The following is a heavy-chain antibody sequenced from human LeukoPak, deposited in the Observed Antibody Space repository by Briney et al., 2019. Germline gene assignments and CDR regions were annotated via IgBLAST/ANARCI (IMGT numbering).Heavy chain of an antibody. CDR3: ARGEGAMGS. CDR1: GGSMSSSNYY. Sequence: SETLSLTCTASGGSMSSSNYYWGWIRQPPGKGLEWIGSIYDSESTYYNPPLKSRVTISVDTSKRQFSLKLSSVTATDTAVYYCARGEGAMGSWGQGTLVTVSS. D-gene: IGHD2-2*01. J-gene: IGHJ5*02. CDR2: IYDSEST. V-gene: IGHV4-39*01.